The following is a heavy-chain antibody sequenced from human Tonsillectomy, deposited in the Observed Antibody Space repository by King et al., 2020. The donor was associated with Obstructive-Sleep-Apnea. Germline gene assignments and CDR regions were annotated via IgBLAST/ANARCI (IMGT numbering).Heavy chain of an antibody. V-gene: IGHV1-2*04. Sequence: QLVQSGAEVKKPGASVKVSCKASGYTFTTYYMHWVRQAPGQGFEWMGWINPNSGGTNCAQKFQGWVTMTRDTSINTAYMELSRLTSDDTAVYYCVTGRSGDIAEPTLNPFDHWGQGTLVTVSS. D-gene: IGHD5-12*01. J-gene: IGHJ4*02. CDR1: GYTFTTYY. CDR2: INPNSGGT. CDR3: VTGRSGDIAEPTLNPFDH.